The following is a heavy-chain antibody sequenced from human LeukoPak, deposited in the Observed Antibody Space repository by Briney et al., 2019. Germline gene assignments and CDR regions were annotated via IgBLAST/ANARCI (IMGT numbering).Heavy chain of an antibody. D-gene: IGHD6-19*01. V-gene: IGHV3-11*01. Sequence: GGSLRLSCAASGFTFSDYYMSWVRQAPGKGLEWVSYISSSGTTIYNADSVKGRFTISRDNAKNSLFLQMNSLRAEDTAVYYCAREIAVARLVAFDIWGQGTMVTVSS. CDR1: GFTFSDYY. CDR3: AREIAVARLVAFDI. J-gene: IGHJ3*02. CDR2: ISSSGTTI.